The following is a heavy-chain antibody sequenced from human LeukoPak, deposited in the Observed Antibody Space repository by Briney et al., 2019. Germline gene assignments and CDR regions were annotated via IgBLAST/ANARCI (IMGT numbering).Heavy chain of an antibody. CDR3: ARDQWLVHPEGVDYYYGMDV. V-gene: IGHV3-21*01. CDR2: ISSSSSYI. Sequence: GVSLRLSCAASGFTFSSYSMNWVRQAPGKGLEWVSSISSSSSYIYYADSVKGRFTISRDNAKNSLYLQMNSLRAEDTAVYYCARDQWLVHPEGVDYYYGMDVWGQGTTVTVSS. D-gene: IGHD6-19*01. J-gene: IGHJ6*02. CDR1: GFTFSSYS.